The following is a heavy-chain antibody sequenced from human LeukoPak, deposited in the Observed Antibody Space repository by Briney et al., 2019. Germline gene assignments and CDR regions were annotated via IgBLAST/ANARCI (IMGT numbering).Heavy chain of an antibody. V-gene: IGHV3-30*02. CDR3: ARAPSGSYYYMDV. CDR2: IRYDGSNK. D-gene: IGHD1-26*01. Sequence: GGSLRLSCAASGFTFSSYGMHWVRQAPGKGLEWVAFIRYDGSNKYYADSVKGRFTISRDNSKNTLYLQMNSLRAEDTAVYYCARAPSGSYYYMDVWGKGTTVTISS. CDR1: GFTFSSYG. J-gene: IGHJ6*03.